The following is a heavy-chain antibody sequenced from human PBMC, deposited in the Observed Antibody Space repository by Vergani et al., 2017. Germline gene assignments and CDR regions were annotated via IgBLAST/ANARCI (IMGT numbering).Heavy chain of an antibody. V-gene: IGHV3-20*04. CDR3: ARDKVTMVRGVITQNLEFDY. J-gene: IGHJ4*02. D-gene: IGHD3-10*01. CDR2: VKWNGDSS. CDR1: GFTFGDYD. Sequence: EVQLVESGGGVVRPGGSLRLSCAASGFTFGDYDMNWVRQAPGKGLEWVSRVKWNGDSSVYADSVKGRFTISRDNAKNSLYLQMNSLRAEDTAVYYCARDKVTMVRGVITQNLEFDYWGQGTLVTVSS.